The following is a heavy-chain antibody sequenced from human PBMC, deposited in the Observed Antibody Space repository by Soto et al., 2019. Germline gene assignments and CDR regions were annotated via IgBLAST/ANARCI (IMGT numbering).Heavy chain of an antibody. CDR3: AKDRGSYGFVNDY. D-gene: IGHD5-18*01. V-gene: IGHV3-30*18. J-gene: IGHJ4*02. CDR2: ISYDGSNK. CDR1: GFTFSSYG. Sequence: QVQLVESGGGVVQPGRSLRLSCAASGFTFSSYGMHWVRQAPGKGLEWVAVISYDGSNKYYADSVKGRFTISRDNSKNTRYLQMNSLRAEDTAVYYCAKDRGSYGFVNDYWGQGTLVTVSS.